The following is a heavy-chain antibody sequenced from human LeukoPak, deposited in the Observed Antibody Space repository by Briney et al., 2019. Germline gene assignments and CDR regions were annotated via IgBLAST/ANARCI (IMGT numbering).Heavy chain of an antibody. V-gene: IGHV4-4*02. CDR2: MYLSGTT. Sequence: PSGSLSLTCTVSGDSINSLDLWSWVRQPPGKGLEWIGEMYLSGTTHSNPSVKSRVTISIDKSKNQFFLNLSSVTAADTAVYYCAGLVGRYSSGLYYYYFDYWGQGTLVTVSS. CDR1: GDSINSLDL. J-gene: IGHJ4*02. D-gene: IGHD3-22*01. CDR3: AGLVGRYSSGLYYYYFDY.